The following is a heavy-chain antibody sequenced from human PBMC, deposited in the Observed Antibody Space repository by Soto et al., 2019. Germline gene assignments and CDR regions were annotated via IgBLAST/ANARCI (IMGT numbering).Heavy chain of an antibody. J-gene: IGHJ6*02. Sequence: GASVKVSCTASGYTFTSYGISWGRQAPEQGLEWMGFISAYNGNTNYAQKLQGRVTRSTDTSTSAAYMEMRSLRSEDTAVYYCARARSGITIFGVVSYGMDVWAQGTTVPVSS. CDR2: ISAYNGNT. CDR3: ARARSGITIFGVVSYGMDV. V-gene: IGHV1-18*01. D-gene: IGHD3-3*01. CDR1: GYTFTSYG.